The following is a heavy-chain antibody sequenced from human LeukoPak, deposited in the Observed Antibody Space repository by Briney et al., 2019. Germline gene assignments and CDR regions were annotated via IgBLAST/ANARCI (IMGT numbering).Heavy chain of an antibody. J-gene: IGHJ5*02. Sequence: GGSLRLSCAASGFTFSNHGMHWVRQAPGKGLEWVAFIRYDGSNKYYADSVKGRFTISRDNSKNTLYLQMNSLRAEDTAVYYCAKDALGEDSTPWFDPWGQGTLVTVSS. V-gene: IGHV3-30*02. CDR3: AKDALGEDSTPWFDP. D-gene: IGHD3-16*01. CDR1: GFTFSNHG. CDR2: IRYDGSNK.